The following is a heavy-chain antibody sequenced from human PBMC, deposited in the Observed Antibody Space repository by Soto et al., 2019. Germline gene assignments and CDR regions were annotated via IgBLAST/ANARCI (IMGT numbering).Heavy chain of an antibody. D-gene: IGHD3-10*01. CDR1: GYTFTSYY. V-gene: IGHV1-46*03. Sequence: QVQLVQSGAEVKKPGASAKVSCKASGYTFTSYYMHWVRQAPGQGLEWMRIINPSAGSTSQAQKYQSRVTRTRDTSKRTVYLELGSLRSEDTAVYYCARERGGYGARQSAFDNWGLGTMVAVTS. CDR3: ARERGGYGARQSAFDN. CDR2: INPSAGST. J-gene: IGHJ3*02.